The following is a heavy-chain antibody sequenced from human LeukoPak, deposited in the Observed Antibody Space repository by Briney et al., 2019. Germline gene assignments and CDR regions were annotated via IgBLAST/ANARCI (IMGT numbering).Heavy chain of an antibody. CDR2: IYTSGST. Sequence: PSETLSLTCTVSGGSISSGSYYWSWIRQPAGKGLEWIGHIYTSGSTNYNPSLKSRVTISVDTAKNQFSLKLTSVTAADTAVYYCARQTGSGLFTLPGGQGTLVTVSS. CDR1: GGSISSGSYY. CDR3: ARQTGSGLFTLP. D-gene: IGHD3-10*01. J-gene: IGHJ4*02. V-gene: IGHV4-61*09.